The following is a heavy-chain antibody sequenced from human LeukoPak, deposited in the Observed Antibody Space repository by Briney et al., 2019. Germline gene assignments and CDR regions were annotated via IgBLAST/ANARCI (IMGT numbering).Heavy chain of an antibody. CDR2: ISSSGSTI. CDR1: GFTLSSYE. Sequence: PGGSLRLSCAASGFTLSSYEMNWVRQAPGKGLEWVAYISSSGSTIYYADSVKGRFTISRDNAKNSLYLQMNSLRAEDTAVYYCASDRGSSSWTYYYYGMDVWGQGTTVTVSS. CDR3: ASDRGSSSWTYYYYGMDV. D-gene: IGHD6-13*01. J-gene: IGHJ6*02. V-gene: IGHV3-48*03.